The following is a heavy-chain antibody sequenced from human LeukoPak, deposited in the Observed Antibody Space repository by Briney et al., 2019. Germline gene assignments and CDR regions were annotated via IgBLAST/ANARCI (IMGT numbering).Heavy chain of an antibody. CDR2: IFYSGST. V-gene: IGHV4-39*01. Sequence: SETLSLTCTVSGDSISSSNFYWGRLRQPPGKGLEWIGNIFYSGSTYYNPSLRSRVTISVDTSKNQFSLKLSSVTAADTAVYYCARLVRHIPATGYNGGFDIWGQGTMVTVSS. CDR3: ARLVRHIPATGYNGGFDI. J-gene: IGHJ3*02. CDR1: GDSISSSNFY. D-gene: IGHD5-24*01.